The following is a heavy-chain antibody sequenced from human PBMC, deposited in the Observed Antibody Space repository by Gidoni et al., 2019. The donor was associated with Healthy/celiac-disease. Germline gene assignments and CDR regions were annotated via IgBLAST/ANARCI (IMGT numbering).Heavy chain of an antibody. D-gene: IGHD3-16*02. V-gene: IGHV4-31*03. CDR3: ARSATLVWGSYRPPHY. Sequence: QVQLQESGPGLVKPSQTLSLTCTVSGGSISSGGYYWSWIRQHPGKGLAWIGYIYYSGSTSYNPSLKSRVTIPVDTSKNQFSLKLSSVTAADPAVYYCARSATLVWGSYRPPHYWGQGTLVTVSS. CDR2: IYYSGST. J-gene: IGHJ4*02. CDR1: GGSISSGGYY.